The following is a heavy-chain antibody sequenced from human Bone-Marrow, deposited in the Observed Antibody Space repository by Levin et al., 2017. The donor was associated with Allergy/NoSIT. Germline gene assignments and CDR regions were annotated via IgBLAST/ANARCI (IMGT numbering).Heavy chain of an antibody. V-gene: IGHV3-9*01. D-gene: IGHD1-7*01. CDR3: VKDRTSMDSWNYGGPFES. CDR1: GFTFNDFA. J-gene: IGHJ4*02. Sequence: GGSLRLSCEASGFTFNDFAMHWVRQIPGKGLEWVTGIMWNSARMAYADSVKGRFTISRDNGKKSLYLEMNALRVEDTALYYCVKDRTSMDSWNYGGPFESWGQGTLVSVSS. CDR2: IMWNSARM.